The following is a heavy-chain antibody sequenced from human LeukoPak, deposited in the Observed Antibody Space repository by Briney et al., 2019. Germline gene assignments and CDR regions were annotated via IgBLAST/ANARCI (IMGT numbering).Heavy chain of an antibody. CDR1: GFTFSSYS. CDR2: ISSSSSYI. V-gene: IGHV3-21*01. D-gene: IGHD1-26*01. J-gene: IGHJ4*02. CDR3: AREVALSGSYFDY. Sequence: GRSLRLSCAASGFTFSSYSMNWVRQAPGKGLEWVSSISSSSSYIYYADSVKGRFTISRDNAKNSLYLQMNSLRAEDTAVYYCAREVALSGSYFDYWGQGTLVTVSS.